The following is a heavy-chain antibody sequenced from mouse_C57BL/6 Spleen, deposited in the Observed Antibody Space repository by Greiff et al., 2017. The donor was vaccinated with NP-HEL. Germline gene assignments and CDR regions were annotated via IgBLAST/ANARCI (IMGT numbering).Heavy chain of an antibody. CDR3: ASRVNWDYFDY. V-gene: IGHV1-82*01. CDR1: GYAFSSSW. D-gene: IGHD4-1*02. J-gene: IGHJ2*01. Sequence: QVQLQQSGPELVKPGASVKISCKASGYAFSSSWMNWVKQRPGKGLEWIGRIYPGDGDTNYNGKFKGKATLTADKSSSTAYMQLSSLTSEDSAVYFCASRVNWDYFDYWGQGTTLTVSS. CDR2: IYPGDGDT.